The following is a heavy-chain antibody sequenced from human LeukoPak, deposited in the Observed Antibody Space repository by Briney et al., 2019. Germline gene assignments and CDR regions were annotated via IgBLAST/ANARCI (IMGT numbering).Heavy chain of an antibody. J-gene: IGHJ4*02. V-gene: IGHV4-4*07. CDR3: ARVPRYCSGGNCYSEYYFDY. D-gene: IGHD2-15*01. Sequence: PSETLSLTCSVPGGHISSYYWGWIPQPPGKVLEWIGRMYPNGGTNYNSYLKSRVTMSVDASKNQFSLKLSSVTAADSAVYYCARVPRYCSGGNCYSEYYFDYWGQGTLVTVSS. CDR1: GGHISSYY. CDR2: MYPNGGT.